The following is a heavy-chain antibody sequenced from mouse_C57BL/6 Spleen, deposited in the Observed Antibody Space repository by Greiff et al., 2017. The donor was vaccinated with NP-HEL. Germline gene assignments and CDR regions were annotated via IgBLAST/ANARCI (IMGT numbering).Heavy chain of an antibody. CDR1: GYTFTSYW. Sequence: VQLQQSGAELVRPGSSVKLSCKASGYTFTSYWMHWVKQRPIQGLEWIGNIDPSDSETHYNQKFKDKATLTVDKSSSTAYMQLSSLTSEDSAVYYCAREGYEKAMDYWGQGTSVTVSS. J-gene: IGHJ4*01. V-gene: IGHV1-52*01. CDR2: IDPSDSET. CDR3: AREGYEKAMDY. D-gene: IGHD3-1*01.